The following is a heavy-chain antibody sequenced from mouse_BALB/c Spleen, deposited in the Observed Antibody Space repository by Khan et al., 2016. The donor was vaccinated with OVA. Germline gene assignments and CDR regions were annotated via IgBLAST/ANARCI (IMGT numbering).Heavy chain of an antibody. CDR1: GFSLTYYG. Sequence: QMQLEESGPGLVQPSQSLSITCTVSGFSLTYYGVHWVRQPPGKGLEWLGVIWSGGSTDYDAAFISRLSINKDNSKSQVFFKMNSLQADDTAIYDCARFYDYEGYCDVWGAGTTVTVSS. CDR2: IWSGGST. V-gene: IGHV2-4*02. CDR3: ARFYDYEGYCDV. D-gene: IGHD2-4*01. J-gene: IGHJ1*01.